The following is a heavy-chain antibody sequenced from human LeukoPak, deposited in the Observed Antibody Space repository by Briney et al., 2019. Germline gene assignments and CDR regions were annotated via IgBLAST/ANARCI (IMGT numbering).Heavy chain of an antibody. CDR1: GFTFSNYW. D-gene: IGHD3-10*01. J-gene: IGHJ4*02. V-gene: IGHV3-7*03. CDR3: ARKSASGNYPLDY. CDR2: IKEDGSEK. Sequence: GGSLRLSCAASGFTFSNYWMSWVRQAPGKGLEWVANIKEDGSEKYYVDSVKGRFTISRDNAKNTVFLQMSSLRAEDTALYYCARKSASGNYPLDYWGQGTLVTVSS.